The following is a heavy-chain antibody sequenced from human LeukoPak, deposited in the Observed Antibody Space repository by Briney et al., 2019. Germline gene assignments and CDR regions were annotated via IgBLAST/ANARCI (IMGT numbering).Heavy chain of an antibody. CDR2: IYYSGST. Sequence: PSETLSLTCTVSGGSISSSSYYWGWIRQPPGKGLEWNGSIYYSGSTYYNPSLKSRVTISVDTSKNQFSLKLSSVTAADTAVYYCARDHYGSGSYYNEGLLDYWGQGTLVTVSS. J-gene: IGHJ4*02. CDR3: ARDHYGSGSYYNEGLLDY. V-gene: IGHV4-39*07. CDR1: GGSISSSSYY. D-gene: IGHD3-10*01.